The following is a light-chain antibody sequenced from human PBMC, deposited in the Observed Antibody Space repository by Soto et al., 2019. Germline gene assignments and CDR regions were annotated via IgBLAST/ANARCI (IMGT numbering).Light chain of an antibody. Sequence: QSVLTQPPSASGTPGQRVTISCSGSSSNIGSNTVNWYQELPGTAPKLLIYSNNQRPSGVPDQFSGSKSGTSVSLAISGLQSEDEADYYCAAWDARLNGVVLGGGTKLTVL. CDR2: SNN. CDR1: SSNIGSNT. J-gene: IGLJ3*02. CDR3: AAWDARLNGVV. V-gene: IGLV1-44*01.